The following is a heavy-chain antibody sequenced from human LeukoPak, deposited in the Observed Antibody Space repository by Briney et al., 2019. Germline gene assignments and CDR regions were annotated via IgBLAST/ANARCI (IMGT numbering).Heavy chain of an antibody. V-gene: IGHV4-39*07. CDR3: ARSLPLAGYYYGSGSYYAD. CDR2: FDYSGTT. D-gene: IGHD3-10*01. CDR1: GGSINSSSYF. Sequence: SETLSLTFTVSGGSINSSSYFWGWIRQSPGKGLEWIGSFDYSGTTYYHPSLKSRVTISVDTSKNQFSLKLSSVTAADTAVYYCARSLPLAGYYYGSGSYYADWGQGTLVTVSS. J-gene: IGHJ4*02.